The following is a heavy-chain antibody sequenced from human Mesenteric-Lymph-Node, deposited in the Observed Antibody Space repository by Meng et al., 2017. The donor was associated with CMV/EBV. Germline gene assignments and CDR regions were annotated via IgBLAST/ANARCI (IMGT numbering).Heavy chain of an antibody. V-gene: IGHV3-21*01. D-gene: IGHD3-10*01. J-gene: IGHJ6*02. CDR3: ARGISYGSGSYLPPAWYYYYGMDV. CDR1: GFTFSRNG. CDR2: ISESSSYI. Sequence: GGSLRLSCAASGFTFSRNGVNWVRQAPGKGLEWVSSISESSSYIYYADSVKGRFTISRDNSKNTLYLQMNSLRAEDTAVYYCARGISYGSGSYLPPAWYYYYGMDVWGQGTTVTVSS.